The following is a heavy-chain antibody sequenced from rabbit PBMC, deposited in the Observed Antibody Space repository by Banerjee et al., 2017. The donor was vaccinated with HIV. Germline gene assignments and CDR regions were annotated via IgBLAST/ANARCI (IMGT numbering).Heavy chain of an antibody. CDR2: IYAGDTTAT. V-gene: IGHV1S40*01. CDR1: GFSFSSLYY. Sequence: QSLEESGGDLVKPGASLTLTCTASGFSFSSLYYMCWVRQAPGKGLEWIACIYAGDTTATYYASWAEGRFTISKTSSTTVTLQMTSLTAADTATYFCARGDYIYGYVTYGYINLWGQGTLVTVS. CDR3: ARGDYIYGYVTYGYINL. J-gene: IGHJ4*01. D-gene: IGHD6-1*01.